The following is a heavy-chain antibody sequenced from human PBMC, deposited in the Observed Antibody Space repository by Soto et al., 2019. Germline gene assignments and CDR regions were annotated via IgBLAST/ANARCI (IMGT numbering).Heavy chain of an antibody. CDR1: GGSISSSSYY. J-gene: IGHJ4*02. V-gene: IGHV4-39*01. CDR2: IYYSGST. D-gene: IGHD5-18*01. Sequence: PSETLSLTCTVSGGSISSSSYYWGWIRQPPGKGLEWIGSIYYSGSTYYNPSLKSRVTISVDTSKNQFSLKLSSVTAADTAVYYCARQSRQLPFDYWCQGTLVTVSS. CDR3: ARQSRQLPFDY.